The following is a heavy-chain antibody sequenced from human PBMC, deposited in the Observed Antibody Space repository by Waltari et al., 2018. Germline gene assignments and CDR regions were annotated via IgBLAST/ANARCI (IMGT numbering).Heavy chain of an antibody. CDR1: GFTFCSYA. CDR3: ARCRTGYYLDFQH. D-gene: IGHD3-9*01. J-gene: IGHJ1*01. V-gene: IGHV3-23*01. CDR2: IGASGAPT. Sequence: EVQLLESGGGLVQPGGSLRLSCAASGFTFCSYAMNWVRQAPGKGLEWVSVIGASGAPTYYADSVKGRFTISRDNSKNTLYLQMNSLRAEDTAVYYCARCRTGYYLDFQHWGQGTLVTVSS.